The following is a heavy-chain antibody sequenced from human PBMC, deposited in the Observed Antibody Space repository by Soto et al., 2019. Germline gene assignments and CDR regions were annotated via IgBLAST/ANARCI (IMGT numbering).Heavy chain of an antibody. CDR3: AKVYCTTTSCYIDQ. Sequence: EVQLVESGGGLVQPGESLRLSCAASGFSFSNSWMSWVRQAPGKGLEWVANINRDETGKYYVDTVKGRFTISRDNAKNSVYLQMNSLRADDTAVYYCAKVYCTTTSCYIDQWGQGTLVTVSS. CDR2: INRDETGK. J-gene: IGHJ4*02. CDR1: GFSFSNSW. V-gene: IGHV3-7*03. D-gene: IGHD2-2*02.